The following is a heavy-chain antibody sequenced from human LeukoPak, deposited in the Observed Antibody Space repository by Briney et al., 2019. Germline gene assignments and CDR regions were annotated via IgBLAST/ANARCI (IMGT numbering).Heavy chain of an antibody. V-gene: IGHV4-59*08. J-gene: IGHJ5*02. CDR3: AVLGYCSSTSCSPPRFDP. CDR1: GGSISSYY. CDR2: IYYSGST. D-gene: IGHD2-2*01. Sequence: SETLSLTCTVSGGSISSYYWSWIRQPPGKGLEWIGYIYYSGSTNYNPSLKSRVTISVDTSKNQFSQKLSSVTAADTAVYYCAVLGYCSSTSCSPPRFDPWGQGTLVTVSS.